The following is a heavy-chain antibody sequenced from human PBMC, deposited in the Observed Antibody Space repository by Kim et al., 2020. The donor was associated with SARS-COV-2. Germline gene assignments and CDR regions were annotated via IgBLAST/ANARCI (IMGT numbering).Heavy chain of an antibody. J-gene: IGHJ4*02. Sequence: NYNPSLKSRVTISVDKSKNQFSLKLSSVTAADTAVYYCAREATVTTEFDYWGQGTLVTVSS. CDR3: AREATVTTEFDY. V-gene: IGHV4-4*02. D-gene: IGHD4-17*01.